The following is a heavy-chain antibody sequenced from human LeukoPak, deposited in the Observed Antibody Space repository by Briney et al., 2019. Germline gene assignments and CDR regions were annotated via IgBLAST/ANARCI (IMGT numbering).Heavy chain of an antibody. Sequence: PGGSLRLSCAASGFTFSYYAMHWVRQAPGKGLEWVAIISSDGSGKYYADSMKGRFTISRDNSKNTLYLQMTSLRGEDTAMYYCAREGTARDAFDIWGQGTMVTVSS. CDR3: AREGTARDAFDI. J-gene: IGHJ3*02. CDR2: ISSDGSGK. V-gene: IGHV3-30-3*01. CDR1: GFTFSYYA. D-gene: IGHD2-21*02.